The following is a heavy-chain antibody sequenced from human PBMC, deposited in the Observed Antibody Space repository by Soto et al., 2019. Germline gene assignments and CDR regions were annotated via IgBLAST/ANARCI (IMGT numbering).Heavy chain of an antibody. V-gene: IGHV3-30*18. CDR2: ISYDGSNK. CDR1: GFTFSSYG. D-gene: IGHD3-16*02. CDR3: AKGRDRYYYYGMDV. J-gene: IGHJ6*02. Sequence: QVQLVESGGGVVQPGRSLRLSCAASGFTFSSYGMHWVRQAPGKGLEWVAVISYDGSNKYYADSVKGRFTISRDNSKNTRYLQKNSLRAEDTAVYYCAKGRDRYYYYGMDVWGQGTTVTVSS.